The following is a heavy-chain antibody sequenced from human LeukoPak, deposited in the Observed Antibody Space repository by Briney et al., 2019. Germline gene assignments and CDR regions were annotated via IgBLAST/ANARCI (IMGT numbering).Heavy chain of an antibody. CDR3: ARDLLSPVSGWASGAFDI. J-gene: IGHJ3*02. Sequence: GGSLRLSCEASGFTLGSYSMNWVRQPPGRGLEWISYISSSSNTMYYADSVKGRFTISRDNSKNTLYLQMNSLRAEDTAVYYCARDLLSPVSGWASGAFDIWGQGTMVTVSS. CDR2: ISSSSNTM. CDR1: GFTLGSYS. D-gene: IGHD6-19*01. V-gene: IGHV3-48*01.